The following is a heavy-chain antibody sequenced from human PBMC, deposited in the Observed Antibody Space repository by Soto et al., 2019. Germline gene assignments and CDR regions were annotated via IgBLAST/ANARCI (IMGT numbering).Heavy chain of an antibody. J-gene: IGHJ4*02. CDR3: ARDFTKSTSWPYYFDY. V-gene: IGHV1-18*01. CDR1: GYTFTTYG. CDR2: ISAYSGST. Sequence: ASVKVSCKASGYTFTTYGISWVRQAPGQGLEWMGWISAYSGSTKFAQKFQGRVTMTTDTSTTTAYMDLRSLTSDDTAVYYCARDFTKSTSWPYYFDYWGQGTLVTVSS. D-gene: IGHD2-2*01.